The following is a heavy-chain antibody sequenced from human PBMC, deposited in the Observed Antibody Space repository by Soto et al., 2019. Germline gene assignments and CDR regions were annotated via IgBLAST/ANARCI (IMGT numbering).Heavy chain of an antibody. V-gene: IGHV4-34*01. D-gene: IGHD1-1*01. J-gene: IGHJ5*02. Sequence: QVRLQQWGTGLLKSSETLSLTCAVYGGSFSDYYWSWLRQPPGKGLEWIGEINHSGSTNYNPSLKSRVTISVDTSNNQFSLKLTSITAADTGVYYCATANWSHHYFGPWGQGTLVTVSS. CDR3: ATANWSHHYFGP. CDR1: GGSFSDYY. CDR2: INHSGST.